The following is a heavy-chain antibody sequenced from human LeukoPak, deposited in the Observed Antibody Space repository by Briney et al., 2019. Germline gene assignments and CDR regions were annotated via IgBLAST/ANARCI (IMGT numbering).Heavy chain of an antibody. D-gene: IGHD6-13*01. CDR2: IYYSGST. Sequence: PSETLSLTCTVSGGSISSYYWSWIRQPPGKGLEWIGYIYYSGSTNYNPSLKSRVIISVDTFKNQFSLKLSSVTAADTAVYYCARVPLGEYSSSWTNWFDPWGQGTLVTVSS. CDR3: ARVPLGEYSSSWTNWFDP. J-gene: IGHJ5*02. V-gene: IGHV4-59*01. CDR1: GGSISSYY.